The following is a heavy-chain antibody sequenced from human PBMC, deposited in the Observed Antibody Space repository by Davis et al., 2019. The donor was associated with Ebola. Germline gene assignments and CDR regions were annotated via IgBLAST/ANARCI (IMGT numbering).Heavy chain of an antibody. J-gene: IGHJ4*02. CDR3: ARQDIVLMVYAMVY. V-gene: IGHV4-34*01. Sequence: MPSETLSLTCAVYGGSFSGYYWSWIRQPPGKGLEWIGEINHSGSTNYNPSLKSRVTISVDTSKNQFSLKLSSVTAADTAVYYCARQDIVLMVYAMVYWGQGTLVTVSS. CDR1: GGSFSGYY. CDR2: INHSGST. D-gene: IGHD2-8*01.